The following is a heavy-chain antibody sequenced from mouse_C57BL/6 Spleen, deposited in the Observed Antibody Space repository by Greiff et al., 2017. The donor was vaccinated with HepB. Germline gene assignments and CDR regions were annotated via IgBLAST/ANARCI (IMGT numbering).Heavy chain of an antibody. CDR2: INPYNGDT. Sequence: VQLKQSGPELVKPGDSVKISCKASGYSFTGYFMNWVMQSHGKSLEWIGRINPYNGDTFYNQKFKGKATLTVDKSSSTAHMELRSLTSEDSAVFYCARATTVVKGFAYWGQGTLVTVSA. CDR1: GYSFTGYF. J-gene: IGHJ3*01. V-gene: IGHV1-20*01. CDR3: ARATTVVKGFAY. D-gene: IGHD1-1*01.